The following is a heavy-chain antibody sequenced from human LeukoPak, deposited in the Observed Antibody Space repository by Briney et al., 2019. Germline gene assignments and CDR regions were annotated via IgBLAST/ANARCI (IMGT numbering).Heavy chain of an antibody. Sequence: PGGSLRLSCAASGFTFSSYSMNWVRQAPGKGLEWVSSISSSSSYIYYADSVKGRFTISRDNAKNSLYLQMNSLRAEDTAVYYCARDLAAYDSSGEWGYWGQGTLVTVSS. CDR2: ISSSSSYI. D-gene: IGHD3-22*01. J-gene: IGHJ4*02. V-gene: IGHV3-21*01. CDR1: GFTFSSYS. CDR3: ARDLAAYDSSGEWGY.